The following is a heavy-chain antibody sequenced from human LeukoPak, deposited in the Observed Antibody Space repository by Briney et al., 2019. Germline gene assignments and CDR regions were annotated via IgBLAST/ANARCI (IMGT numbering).Heavy chain of an antibody. Sequence: SETLSLTCAVYDESFRGYHWTWIRQPPGKGLEWIGEINHSGSTNYNPSLKSRVTISVDTSKNQFSLKLNSVTAADTAVYYCARPGQLGSLYYGMDVWGQGTTVTVS. CDR1: DESFRGYH. CDR3: ARPGQLGSLYYGMDV. CDR2: INHSGST. V-gene: IGHV4-34*01. D-gene: IGHD3-10*01. J-gene: IGHJ6*02.